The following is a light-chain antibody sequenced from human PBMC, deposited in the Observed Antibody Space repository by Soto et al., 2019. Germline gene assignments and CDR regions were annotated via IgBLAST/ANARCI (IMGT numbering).Light chain of an antibody. CDR1: QSVTSH. Sequence: EIVMTQSPATLSASPGDRATLSCRASQSVTSHLAWYQQKPGQAPTLLIYGASTRATGIPSRFSGSGSGTEFTLTISSHQSPDVAVYYCRQYNNWPPPRTFGGGTQVEIK. V-gene: IGKV3-15*01. J-gene: IGKJ4*01. CDR2: GAS. CDR3: RQYNNWPPPRT.